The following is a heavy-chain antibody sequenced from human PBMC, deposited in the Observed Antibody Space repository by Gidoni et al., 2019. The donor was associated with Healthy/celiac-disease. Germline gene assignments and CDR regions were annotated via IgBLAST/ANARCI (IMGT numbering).Heavy chain of an antibody. D-gene: IGHD3-10*01. CDR3: AVDGGGRWRRGRFDY. Sequence: EVQLVESGGGLIQPGGSLRLSCAASGFTVSSNYMSWVRQAPGKGLEWVSVIYSGGSTYYADSVKGRFTISRDNSKNTLYLQMNSLRAEDTAVYYCAVDGGGRWRRGRFDYWGQGTLVTVSS. CDR1: GFTVSSNY. CDR2: IYSGGST. V-gene: IGHV3-53*01. J-gene: IGHJ4*02.